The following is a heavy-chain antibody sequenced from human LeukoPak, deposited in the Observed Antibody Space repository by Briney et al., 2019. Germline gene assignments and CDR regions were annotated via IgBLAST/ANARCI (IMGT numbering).Heavy chain of an antibody. J-gene: IGHJ6*02. D-gene: IGHD6-19*01. Sequence: PSETLSLTCTVSGGSISSSSYYWGWIRQPPGKGLEWIGSIYYSGSTYYNPSLKSRVTISVDTSKNQFSLKLSSVTAADTAVYYCARHPPVAPTGYYGMDVWGQGTTVTVSS. CDR2: IYYSGST. V-gene: IGHV4-39*01. CDR3: ARHPPVAPTGYYGMDV. CDR1: GGSISSSSYY.